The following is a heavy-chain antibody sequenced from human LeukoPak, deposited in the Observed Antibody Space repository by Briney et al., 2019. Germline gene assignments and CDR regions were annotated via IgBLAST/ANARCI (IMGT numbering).Heavy chain of an antibody. D-gene: IGHD3-16*01. V-gene: IGHV3-7*04. J-gene: IGHJ4*02. Sequence: GGSLRLSCAASGFTFSRYWMTWVRQALEKGLEWVATIKEDGSEKYYVDSVKGRFTISRDNAKNSLYLQMNSLRAEDTAIYYCARESLLGGLDYWGQGTLVTVSS. CDR2: IKEDGSEK. CDR3: ARESLLGGLDY. CDR1: GFTFSRYW.